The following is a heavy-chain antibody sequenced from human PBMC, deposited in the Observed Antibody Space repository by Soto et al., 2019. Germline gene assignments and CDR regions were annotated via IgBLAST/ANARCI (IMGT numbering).Heavy chain of an antibody. CDR2: ISYDGSNK. D-gene: IGHD4-17*01. CDR1: GFTFSSYG. Sequence: QVQLVESGGGVVQPGRSLRLSCAASGFTFSSYGMHWVRQAPGKGLEWVAVISYDGSNKYYADYVKGRFTISRDNSKKTLKLQMHSLRAKYTAVYYYAKGHYCDFVNGNMDVWGQGTTVTVSS. J-gene: IGHJ6*02. V-gene: IGHV3-30*18. CDR3: AKGHYCDFVNGNMDV.